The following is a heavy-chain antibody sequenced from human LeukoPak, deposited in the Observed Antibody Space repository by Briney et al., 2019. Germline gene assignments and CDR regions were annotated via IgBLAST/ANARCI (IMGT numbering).Heavy chain of an antibody. CDR3: ASSSSWYYWFDP. D-gene: IGHD6-13*01. CDR2: IHYSGST. J-gene: IGHJ5*02. V-gene: IGHV4-59*01. CDR1: GGSISSYY. Sequence: PSETVSLTCTVSGGSISSYYWSWIRQPPGKGLEYIGYIHYSGSTNYNPSLKSRVTISVDTSKNQFSLQLTSVTAADTAVYYCASSSSWYYWFDPWGQGTLVTVSS.